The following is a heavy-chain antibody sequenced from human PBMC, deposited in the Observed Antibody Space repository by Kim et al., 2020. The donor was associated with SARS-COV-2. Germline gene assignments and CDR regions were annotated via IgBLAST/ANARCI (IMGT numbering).Heavy chain of an antibody. CDR2: ISGSGGTT. CDR1: GFTFSSYA. J-gene: IGHJ1*01. V-gene: IGHV3-23*01. Sequence: GGSLRLSCAASGFTFSSYAMSWVRQAPGKGLEWVALISGSGGTTYHADSVKGRFTISRDNSKNTLYLQMNSLRAEDTALYYCAKGREGSGRTDFQRWGQGTLVTVSS. CDR3: AKGREGSGRTDFQR. D-gene: IGHD3-10*01.